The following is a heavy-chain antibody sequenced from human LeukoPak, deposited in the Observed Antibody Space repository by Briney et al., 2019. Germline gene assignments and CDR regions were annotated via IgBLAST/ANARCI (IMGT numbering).Heavy chain of an antibody. Sequence: GGSLRLSCAASGFTFSSCMNWVRQAPGKGLEWVSSISSSSSYIYYADSVKGRFTISRDNAKNSLYLQMNSLRAEDTAVYYCARDGVRWAADGTPGVDYWGQGTLVTVSS. CDR2: ISSSSSYI. CDR1: GFTFSSC. D-gene: IGHD6-13*01. J-gene: IGHJ4*02. V-gene: IGHV3-21*01. CDR3: ARDGVRWAADGTPGVDY.